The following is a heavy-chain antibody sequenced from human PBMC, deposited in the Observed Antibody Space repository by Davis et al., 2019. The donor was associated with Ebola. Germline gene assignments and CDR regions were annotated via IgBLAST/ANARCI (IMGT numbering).Heavy chain of an antibody. Sequence: MPSETLSLTCAISGASVSSNSAAWNWIRQSPSRGLEWLGRTYYRSKWYNDYAVSVKSRITIKPDTSKNQFSLQLNSVTPEDTAVYYCARLLYDFWSGYSDYWGQGTLVTVSS. CDR3: ARLLYDFWSGYSDY. D-gene: IGHD3-3*01. J-gene: IGHJ4*02. CDR1: GASVSSNSAA. CDR2: TYYRSKWYN. V-gene: IGHV6-1*01.